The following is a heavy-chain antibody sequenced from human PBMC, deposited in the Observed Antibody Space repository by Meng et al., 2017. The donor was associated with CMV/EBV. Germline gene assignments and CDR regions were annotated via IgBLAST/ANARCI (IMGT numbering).Heavy chain of an antibody. CDR2: LGYDGSIK. CDR1: GFTFSSYD. J-gene: IGHJ6*02. Sequence: GGSLRLSCAASGFTFSSYDMHWVRQAPGKGLEWVAFLGYDGSIKYYAESVKGRFTISRDNSKNTLSLQMNSLRAEDTAVYYCAKVSRESCYYCGMDVWGQETTVTVSS. V-gene: IGHV3-30*02. D-gene: IGHD2-2*01. CDR3: AKVSRESCYYCGMDV.